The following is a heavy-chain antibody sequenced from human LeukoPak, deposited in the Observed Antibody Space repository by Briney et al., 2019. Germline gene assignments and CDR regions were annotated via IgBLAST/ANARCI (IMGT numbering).Heavy chain of an antibody. J-gene: IGHJ5*02. CDR2: LFSGGNT. CDR3: SRLPNRVIVLKPSVIVDL. CDR1: GYSISSGYW. D-gene: IGHD2-8*01. Sequence: PAETLSLTCSVSGYSISSGYWWGWIRQPPGKALEWIGSLFSGGNTYYNPSLKRRLPISVDTSKNPFSLQLNSVTAAATALYYFSRLPNRVIVLKPSVIVDLWGQGALVTVSS. V-gene: IGHV4-38-2*02.